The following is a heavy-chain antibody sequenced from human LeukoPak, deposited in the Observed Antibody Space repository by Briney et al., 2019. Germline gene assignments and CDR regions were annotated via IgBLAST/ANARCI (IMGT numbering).Heavy chain of an antibody. V-gene: IGHV4-59*01. D-gene: IGHD2-8*01. CDR1: GGSISSYY. CDR3: ARGMGGNRFDP. Sequence: PSETLSLTCTVSGGSISSYYWSWIRQPPGKGLEWIVYIYYSENTNYNPSLKRRVTISVDTSKNQFSLKLSSVTAADTAMYYCARGMGGNRFDPWGQGTLVTVSS. J-gene: IGHJ5*02. CDR2: IYYSENT.